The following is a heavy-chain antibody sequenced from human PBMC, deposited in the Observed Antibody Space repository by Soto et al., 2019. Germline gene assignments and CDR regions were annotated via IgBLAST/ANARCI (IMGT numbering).Heavy chain of an antibody. V-gene: IGHV4-4*02. D-gene: IGHD6-19*01. J-gene: IGHJ4*02. CDR3: ARAGIAVAGQFDY. CDR2: IYHSGST. Sequence: QVQLQESGPGLWKPSGTLSPTCAVSSGSISSSNCWGWVRQPPGKGLEWIGEIYHSGSTNYNPSLKSRVTISVDKSKNQFSLKLSSVTAADTAVYYCARAGIAVAGQFDYWGQGTLVTVSS. CDR1: SGSISSSNC.